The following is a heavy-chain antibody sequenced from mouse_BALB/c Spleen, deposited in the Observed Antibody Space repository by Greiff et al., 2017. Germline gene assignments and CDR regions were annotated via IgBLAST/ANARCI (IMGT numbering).Heavy chain of an antibody. V-gene: IGHV5-15*02. CDR1: GFTFSDYG. CDR3: ARDQDYYGSSVYAMDY. CDR2: ISNLAYSI. Sequence: DVKLVESGGGLVQPGGSRKLSCAASGFTFSDYGMAWVRQAPGKGPEWVAFISNLAYSIYYADTVTGRFTISRENAKNTLYLEMSSLRSEDTVMYYCARDQDYYGSSVYAMDYWGQGTSVTVSS. D-gene: IGHD1-1*01. J-gene: IGHJ4*01.